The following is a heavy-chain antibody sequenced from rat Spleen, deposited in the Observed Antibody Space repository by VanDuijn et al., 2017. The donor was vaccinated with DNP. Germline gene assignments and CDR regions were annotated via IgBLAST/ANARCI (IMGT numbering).Heavy chain of an antibody. D-gene: IGHD1-12*02. V-gene: IGHV5-25*01. J-gene: IGHJ2*01. Sequence: EVQLVESGGGSVQPGRSLKLSCAASGFTFSNYDMAWVRQAPTKGLEWVASISSSGGSTYYRDSVKGRFTVSRDHARSTLYLQLDSLRTEDTAVYNCARHYYDGSYYFDYWGQGVMVTVSS. CDR3: ARHYYDGSYYFDY. CDR2: ISSSGGST. CDR1: GFTFSNYD.